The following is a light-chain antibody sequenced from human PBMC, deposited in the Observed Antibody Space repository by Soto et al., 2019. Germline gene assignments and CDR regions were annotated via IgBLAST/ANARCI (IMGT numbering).Light chain of an antibody. J-gene: IGKJ1*01. Sequence: DIPMTQSPSTLSGSVVDRVTITCRASQTISSWLAWYQQKPGKAPKLLIYKASTLKSGDPSRFSGSGSGTEFTLTISGLQPDDFATYYCQHYNSYSEACGQGTKVELK. CDR2: KAS. CDR1: QTISSW. CDR3: QHYNSYSEA. V-gene: IGKV1-5*03.